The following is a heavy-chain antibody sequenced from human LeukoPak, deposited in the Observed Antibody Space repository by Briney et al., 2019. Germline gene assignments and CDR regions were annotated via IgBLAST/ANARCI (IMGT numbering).Heavy chain of an antibody. CDR1: GFTFGDYA. CDR2: IRSKAYGETT. J-gene: IGHJ6*03. Sequence: GGSLRLSCTASGFTFGDYAMSWVRQAPGKGLEWVGFIRSKAYGETTEYAASVKGRFTISRDDSKSIAYLQMNGLKTEDTAVYYCSRRYCSSGSCYRILSAGYYYMDVWGKGTTVTISS. V-gene: IGHV3-49*04. D-gene: IGHD2-15*01. CDR3: SRRYCSSGSCYRILSAGYYYMDV.